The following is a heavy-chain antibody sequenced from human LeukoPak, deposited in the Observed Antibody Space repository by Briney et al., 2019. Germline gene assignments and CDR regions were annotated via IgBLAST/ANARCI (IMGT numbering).Heavy chain of an antibody. J-gene: IGHJ3*02. D-gene: IGHD4-17*01. CDR3: TTDRTVTTTAGDAFDI. CDR2: IKSKTDGGTT. Sequence: GGSLRLSCAASGFTFSNAWMSWVRQAPGKGLEWVGRIKSKTDGGTTDYAAPVKGRFTISRDDSKNTLYLQTNSLKTEDTAVYYCTTDRTVTTTAGDAFDIWGQGTMVTVSS. V-gene: IGHV3-15*01. CDR1: GFTFSNAW.